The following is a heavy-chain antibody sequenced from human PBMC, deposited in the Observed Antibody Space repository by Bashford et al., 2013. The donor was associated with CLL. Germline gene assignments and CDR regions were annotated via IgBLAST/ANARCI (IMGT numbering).Heavy chain of an antibody. CDR2: INHSGST. CDR1: WGPSVVTT. V-gene: IGHV4-34*01. CDR3: ARGPMIVVVINPGEPYYYYYYGMDV. J-gene: IGHJ6*02. D-gene: IGHD3-22*01. Sequence: SETPVPHLRCLWWGPSVVTTGAGSASPQGRGWSGLGEINHSGSTNYNPSLKSRVTISVDTSKNQFSLKLSSVTAADTAVYYCARGPMIVVVINPGEPYYYYYYGMDVWGQGTTVTVSS.